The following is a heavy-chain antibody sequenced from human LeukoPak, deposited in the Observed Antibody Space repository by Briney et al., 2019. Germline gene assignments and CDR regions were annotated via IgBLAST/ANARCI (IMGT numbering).Heavy chain of an antibody. D-gene: IGHD2-15*01. Sequence: PSETLSLTCAVYGGSFSGYYWSWIRQPPGKGLEWIGEINHSGSTNYNPSLKSRVTLPVDTSKNKFSLKITSVAAADTAVYYCAGAIIIGGTYVDYWGQGTLVTVS. CDR1: GGSFSGYY. V-gene: IGHV4-34*01. CDR3: AGAIIIGGTYVDY. J-gene: IGHJ4*02. CDR2: INHSGST.